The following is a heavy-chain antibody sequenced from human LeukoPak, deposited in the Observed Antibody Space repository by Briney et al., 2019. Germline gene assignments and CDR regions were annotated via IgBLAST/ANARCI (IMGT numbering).Heavy chain of an antibody. V-gene: IGHV4-61*02. J-gene: IGHJ5*02. CDR2: IHRSGST. Sequence: SSETLSLTCTVSGGSVSSGSYYWSWIRQPAGKGLEWIGRIHRSGSTAYNPSVKSRVTISVDTSKNQFSLKLNSVTAADTAMYYCARGGFLVQNHFDPWGQGTLVTVSS. CDR3: ARGGFLVQNHFDP. CDR1: GGSVSSGSYY. D-gene: IGHD3-3*01.